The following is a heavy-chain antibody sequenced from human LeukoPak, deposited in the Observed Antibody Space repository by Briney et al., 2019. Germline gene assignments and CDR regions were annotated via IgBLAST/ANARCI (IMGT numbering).Heavy chain of an antibody. CDR1: GYTFTGYY. J-gene: IGHJ4*02. CDR3: ARGDSSPYYYFDY. V-gene: IGHV1-2*02. Sequence: ASVKVSCKASGYTFTGYYLHWMRQAPGQGLEWMGWINPNSGDTNYAQKFQGRVTMTRDTSISTAYMELSRLRSDDTAVFYCARGDSSPYYYFDYWGQGTLVTVSS. D-gene: IGHD3-22*01. CDR2: INPNSGDT.